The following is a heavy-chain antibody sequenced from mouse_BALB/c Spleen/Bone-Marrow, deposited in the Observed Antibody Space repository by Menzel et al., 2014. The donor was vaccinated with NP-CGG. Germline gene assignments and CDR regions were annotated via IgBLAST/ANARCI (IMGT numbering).Heavy chain of an antibody. CDR2: ISSGGSYT. CDR1: GFTFSSYA. J-gene: IGHJ2*01. D-gene: IGHD2-4*01. CDR3: TRHGITRLLDY. V-gene: IGHV5-9-3*01. Sequence: DVQLQESGGGLVKPGGSLKLSCAASGFTFSSYAMSWVRPTPEKRLEWVATISSGGSYTYYPDSVKGGFTISRDNAKNTLYLQMSSLRSEDTAMYYCTRHGITRLLDYWGQGTTLTVSS.